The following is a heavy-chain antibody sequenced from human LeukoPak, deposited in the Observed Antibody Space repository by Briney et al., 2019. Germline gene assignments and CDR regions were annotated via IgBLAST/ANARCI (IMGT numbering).Heavy chain of an antibody. D-gene: IGHD1-1*01. CDR1: GFTLSIYS. V-gene: IGHV3-48*02. Sequence: GGSLRLSCAASGFTLSIYSMNWVRQAPGKGLEWVSYISSSSSTIYYADSVRGRFTISRDNAKNSLYLQMNSLRDVDTAVYYCAREWDDDDPFDYWGQGTLVTVSS. CDR3: AREWDDDDPFDY. J-gene: IGHJ4*02. CDR2: ISSSSSTI.